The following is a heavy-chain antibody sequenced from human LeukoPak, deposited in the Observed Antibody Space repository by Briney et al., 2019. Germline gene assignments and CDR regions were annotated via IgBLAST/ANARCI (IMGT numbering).Heavy chain of an antibody. CDR1: GFTFSSYR. V-gene: IGHV3-21*01. D-gene: IGHD2-2*01. CDR2: ISSSSSYI. J-gene: IGHJ4*02. CDR3: AREGVVVSAAVDY. Sequence: TGGSLRLSCAASGFTFSSYRMNWVRQAPGKGLEWVSSISSSSSYIYYADSVKGRFTLSRDNARNSLYLQMNSLRAEDTAVYYCAREGVVVSAAVDYWGQGTLVTVSS.